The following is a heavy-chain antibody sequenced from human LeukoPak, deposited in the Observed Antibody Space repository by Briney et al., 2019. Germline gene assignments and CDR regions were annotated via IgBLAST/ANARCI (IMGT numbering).Heavy chain of an antibody. V-gene: IGHV3-30*03. CDR3: ARAVPSDSPRAYYYYMDV. D-gene: IGHD3-22*01. CDR2: ISYDGSNK. Sequence: GGSLRLSCAASGFTFSSYGMHWVRQAPGKGLEWVAVISYDGSNKYYADSVKGRFTISRENAKNSLYLQMNSLRAGDTAVYYCARAVPSDSPRAYYYYMDVWGKGTTVTVSS. CDR1: GFTFSSYG. J-gene: IGHJ6*03.